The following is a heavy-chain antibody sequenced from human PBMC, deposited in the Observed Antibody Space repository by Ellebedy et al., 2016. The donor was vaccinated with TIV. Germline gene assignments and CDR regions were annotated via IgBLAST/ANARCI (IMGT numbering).Heavy chain of an antibody. V-gene: IGHV3-11*04. D-gene: IGHD3-10*01. J-gene: IGHJ6*02. CDR1: GFTFSDYY. Sequence: GESLKISXAASGFTFSDYYMSWIRQAPGKGLEWVSYISTSGGTIYYADSVKGRFTISRDNAKNSLYLQMNSLRAEDTAVYYCARFPITMVRGALGYYYYGMDVWGQGTTVTVSS. CDR2: ISTSGGTI. CDR3: ARFPITMVRGALGYYYYGMDV.